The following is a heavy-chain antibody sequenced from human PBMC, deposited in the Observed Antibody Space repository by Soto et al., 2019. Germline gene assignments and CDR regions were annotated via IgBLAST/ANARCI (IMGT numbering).Heavy chain of an antibody. Sequence: KVSFKASGGTFSSYAISLLLQAPVQLLELMGGIIPIFGTANYAQKFQGRVTITADKSTSTAYMELSSLRSEDTAVYYCARVSYYDSSGYWVWDAFDIWGQGTMVTVSS. CDR2: IIPIFGTA. J-gene: IGHJ3*02. CDR3: ARVSYYDSSGYWVWDAFDI. D-gene: IGHD3-22*01. CDR1: GGTFSSYA. V-gene: IGHV1-69*06.